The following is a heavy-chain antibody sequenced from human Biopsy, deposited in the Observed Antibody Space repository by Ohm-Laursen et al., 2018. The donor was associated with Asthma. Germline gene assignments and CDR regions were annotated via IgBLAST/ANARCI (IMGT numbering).Heavy chain of an antibody. CDR3: ARGDSSNWSHYYFDY. D-gene: IGHD3-22*01. CDR1: GISFRNYG. CDR2: LSSDGANE. V-gene: IGHV3-30*03. Sequence: SLRLSCTASGISFRNYGMHWVRQAPGKGLEWVALLSSDGANEYYADSVKGRFTISRDNSKNTLYLQMSSLRAEDTAVYYCARGDSSNWSHYYFDYWGQGTLVTVSS. J-gene: IGHJ4*02.